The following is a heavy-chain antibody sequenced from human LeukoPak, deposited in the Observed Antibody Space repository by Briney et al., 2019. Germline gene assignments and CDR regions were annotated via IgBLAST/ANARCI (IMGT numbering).Heavy chain of an antibody. CDR2: INPNGGGT. Sequence: ASVKVSCKASGYTFTGYYMHWVRQAPGQGLEWMGWINPNGGGTNYAQKFQGRVTMTRDTSISTAYMELSRLRSDDTAVYYCARETYYDFWSGSGGTWNWFDPWGQGTLVTVSS. V-gene: IGHV1-2*02. D-gene: IGHD3-3*01. CDR1: GYTFTGYY. J-gene: IGHJ5*02. CDR3: ARETYYDFWSGSGGTWNWFDP.